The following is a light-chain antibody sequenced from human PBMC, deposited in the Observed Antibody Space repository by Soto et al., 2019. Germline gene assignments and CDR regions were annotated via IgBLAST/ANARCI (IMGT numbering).Light chain of an antibody. CDR2: GAS. CDR3: QQYNNWPPEWT. CDR1: QSVSSN. Sequence: EIVMTQSPATLSASPGERATLSCRASQSVSSNLAWYQQKPGQAPRLLIYGASTRATGIPARFSGSGSGTEFTLTISSLQSEDFAVYYCQQYNNWPPEWTFGQGTKVDIK. V-gene: IGKV3-15*01. J-gene: IGKJ1*01.